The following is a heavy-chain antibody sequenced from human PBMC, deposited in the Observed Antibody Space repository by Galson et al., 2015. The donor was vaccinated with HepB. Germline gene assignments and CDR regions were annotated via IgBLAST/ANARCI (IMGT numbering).Heavy chain of an antibody. CDR1: GFTFGSYG. J-gene: IGHJ6*02. Sequence: SLRLSCAASGFTFGSYGMHWVRQAPGKGLEWVAVIWYDGSNKYYADSVKGRFTISRDNSKNTLYLQMNSLRAEDTAVYYCAKDEPAARSMDVWGQGTTVTVSS. CDR3: AKDEPAARSMDV. D-gene: IGHD2-2*01. V-gene: IGHV3-33*06. CDR2: IWYDGSNK.